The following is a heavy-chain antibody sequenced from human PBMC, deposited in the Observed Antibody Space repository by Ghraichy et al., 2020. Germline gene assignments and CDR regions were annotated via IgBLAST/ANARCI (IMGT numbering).Heavy chain of an antibody. CDR3: AKDSVVMEWLLEPRAFDY. CDR2: ISGSGGST. CDR1: GFTFSSYA. J-gene: IGHJ4*02. D-gene: IGHD3-3*01. Sequence: GGSLRLSCAASGFTFSSYAMSWVRQAPGKGLEWVSAISGSGGSTYYADSVKGRFTISRDNSKNTLYLQMNSLRAEDTAVYYCAKDSVVMEWLLEPRAFDYWGQGTLVTVSS. V-gene: IGHV3-23*01.